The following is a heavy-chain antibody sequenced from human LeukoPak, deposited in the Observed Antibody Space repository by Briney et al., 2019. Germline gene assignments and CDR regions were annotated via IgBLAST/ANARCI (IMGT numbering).Heavy chain of an antibody. V-gene: IGHV1-24*01. CDR2: FDPEDGET. CDR1: GYTLTELS. D-gene: IGHD3-10*01. Sequence: ASVKVSCKVSGYTLTELSMHWVRQAPGKGLEWMGGFDPEDGETIYAQKFQGRVTMTEDTSTDTAYMELSSLRSEDTAVYYCATQSGGVRPGYYYYYMDVWGKGTTVTVSS. CDR3: ATQSGGVRPGYYYYYMDV. J-gene: IGHJ6*03.